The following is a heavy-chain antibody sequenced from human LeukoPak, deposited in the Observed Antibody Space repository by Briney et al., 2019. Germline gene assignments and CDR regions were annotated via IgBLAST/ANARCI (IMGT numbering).Heavy chain of an antibody. CDR3: ARDRLESHQLLFVRGFYYGMDV. D-gene: IGHD2-2*01. J-gene: IGHJ6*02. CDR1: GFTFSSYS. V-gene: IGHV3-21*01. CDR2: ISSSSSYI. Sequence: GGSLRLSCAASGFTFSSYSMNWVRQAPGKGLEWVSSISSSSSYIYYADSVKGRFTISRDNAKNSLYLQMNSLRAEDTAVYYCARDRLESHQLLFVRGFYYGMDVWGQGTTVTVSS.